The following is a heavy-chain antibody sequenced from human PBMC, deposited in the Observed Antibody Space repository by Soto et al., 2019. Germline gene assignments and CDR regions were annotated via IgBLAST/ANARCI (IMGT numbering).Heavy chain of an antibody. CDR3: AKVSRPSRISTPDFDY. V-gene: IGHV3-30-3*01. Sequence: PGGSLRLSCAASGFTLSSYSIHWVRQAPGKGLDWVAVISYDGNTQFYGDSVKGRFIVSRDNSRNTLYLQLNNLQAEDTAVYYCAKVSRPSRISTPDFDYWGQGTLVTVPS. J-gene: IGHJ4*02. CDR1: GFTLSSYS. CDR2: ISYDGNTQ.